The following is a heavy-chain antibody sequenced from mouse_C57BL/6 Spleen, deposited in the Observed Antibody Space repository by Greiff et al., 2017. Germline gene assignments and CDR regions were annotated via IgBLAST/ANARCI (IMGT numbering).Heavy chain of an antibody. Sequence: QVQLQQPGAELVRPGSSVKLSCKASGYTFTSYWMHWVKQRPIQGLEWIGNIDPSDSETHYNQKFKDKATLTVDKSSSTAYMQLSSLTSEDSAVYYCARWGGNYYFDYWGQGTTLTVSS. CDR1: GYTFTSYW. CDR3: ARWGGNYYFDY. D-gene: IGHD2-1*01. J-gene: IGHJ2*01. V-gene: IGHV1-52*01. CDR2: IDPSDSET.